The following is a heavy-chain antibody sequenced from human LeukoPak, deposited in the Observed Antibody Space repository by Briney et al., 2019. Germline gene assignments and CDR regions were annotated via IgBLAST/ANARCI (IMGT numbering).Heavy chain of an antibody. CDR1: GFTVSSNY. J-gene: IGHJ6*03. D-gene: IGHD6-19*01. CDR2: IYSGGST. V-gene: IGHV3-66*02. CDR3: ARDLAGYYYYYMDV. Sequence: GGSLRLSCAASGFTVSSNYMSWVRQAPGKGLEGVSVIYSGGSTYYADSVKGRFTISRDNSKDTLYLQMNSLRAEDTAVYYCARDLAGYYYYYMDVWGKGTTVTVSS.